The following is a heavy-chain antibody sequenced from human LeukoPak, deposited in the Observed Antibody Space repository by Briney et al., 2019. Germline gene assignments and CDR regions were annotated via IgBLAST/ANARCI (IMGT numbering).Heavy chain of an antibody. CDR2: IYYGGGT. V-gene: IGHV4-59*04. J-gene: IGHJ4*02. CDR3: ARHAGGIAAAGTRPFDY. CDR1: GGSISSYY. D-gene: IGHD6-13*01. Sequence: SETLSLTCTVSGGSISSYYWSWIRQPPGKGLEWIGSIYYGGGTYYNPSLKSRVTMSVDTSKKQFSLKLSSVTAADTAVYYCARHAGGIAAAGTRPFDYWGQGTLVTVSS.